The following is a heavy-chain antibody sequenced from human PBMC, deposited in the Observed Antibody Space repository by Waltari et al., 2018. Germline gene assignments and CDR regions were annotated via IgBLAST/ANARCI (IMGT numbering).Heavy chain of an antibody. V-gene: IGHV3-43*01. CDR2: ISWDGDLT. CDR3: VKDIGGSDS. CDR1: GFIFDDFT. Sequence: EVHLVESGGAVVQPGGSLRLSCEASGFIFDDFTMHWVRQQPGKGLEWVSLISWDGDLTYYGDSVKGRFTISRDNSKDSLYLQMNSLRSEDTALYYCVKDIGGSDSWGQGTPVTVSS. J-gene: IGHJ4*02.